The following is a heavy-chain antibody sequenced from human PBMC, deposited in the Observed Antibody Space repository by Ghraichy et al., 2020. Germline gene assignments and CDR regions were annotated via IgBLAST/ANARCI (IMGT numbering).Heavy chain of an antibody. CDR2: INHSGST. CDR1: GGSFSGYY. CDR3: ATYRGGPGSQEAIRSYYFDY. J-gene: IGHJ4*02. Sequence: SETLSLTCAVYGGSFSGYYWSWIRQPPGKGLEWIGEINHSGSTNYNPSLKSRVTISVDTSKNQFSLKLSSVTAADTAVYYCATYRGGPGSQEAIRSYYFDYWGQGTLVTVSS. V-gene: IGHV4-34*01. D-gene: IGHD1-26*01.